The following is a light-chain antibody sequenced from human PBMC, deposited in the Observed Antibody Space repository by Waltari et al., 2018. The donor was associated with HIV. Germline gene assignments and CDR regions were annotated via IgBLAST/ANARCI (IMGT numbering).Light chain of an antibody. CDR2: KSS. CDR3: QQYNTDPS. J-gene: IGKJ5*01. CDR1: QGINTW. Sequence: DIQMTQSPSALSAFVGDRVSITCRASQGINTWLAWYQQKPGRPPKLLIYKSSILEVGVPTRFSGSGSGTKFTLTINSLQPDDFATYYCQQYNTDPSFGQGTRL. V-gene: IGKV1-5*03.